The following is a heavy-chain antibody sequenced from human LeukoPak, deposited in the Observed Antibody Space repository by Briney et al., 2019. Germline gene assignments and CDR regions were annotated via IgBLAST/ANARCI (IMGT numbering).Heavy chain of an antibody. D-gene: IGHD3-3*01. CDR1: GFIVSSNY. CDR2: IYSGGST. J-gene: IGHJ4*02. V-gene: IGHV3-66*02. CDR3: AGGVHDFWSGFYFDY. Sequence: GGSLRPSCAASGFIVSSNYMSWVRQAPGKGLEWVSVIYSGGSTYYADSVKGRFTISRDKSKNTLFLQMNSLRAEDTAVYYCAGGVHDFWSGFYFDYWGQGTLVTVSS.